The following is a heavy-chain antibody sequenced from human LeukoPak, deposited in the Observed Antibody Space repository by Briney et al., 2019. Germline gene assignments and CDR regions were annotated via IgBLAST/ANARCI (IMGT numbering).Heavy chain of an antibody. V-gene: IGHV3-74*01. D-gene: IGHD2-15*01. J-gene: IGHJ6*02. CDR1: GFTFSNDW. Sequence: GGSLRLSCAASGFTFSNDWMHWVRQVPGKGLVWVARVTSDGSGTSYADSVKGRFTISRDNSKNTLYLQMNSLRAEDTAVYYCAKDGRYCSGGSCYYYGMDVWGQGTTVTVSS. CDR3: AKDGRYCSGGSCYYYGMDV. CDR2: VTSDGSGT.